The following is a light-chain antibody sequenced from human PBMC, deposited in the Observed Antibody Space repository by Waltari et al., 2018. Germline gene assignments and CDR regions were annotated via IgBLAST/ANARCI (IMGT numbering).Light chain of an antibody. CDR3: QQGYMTPRT. Sequence: DIQMTQSPSSLSASVGDRVTITCRASQSVRNFLNWYQQEPGKAPKLLFYATSSLQTGVPARFSGSGSRTDFTLAISSLQPEDFAIYFYQQGYMTPRTFGQGTKVEIK. CDR2: ATS. J-gene: IGKJ1*01. CDR1: QSVRNF. V-gene: IGKV1-39*01.